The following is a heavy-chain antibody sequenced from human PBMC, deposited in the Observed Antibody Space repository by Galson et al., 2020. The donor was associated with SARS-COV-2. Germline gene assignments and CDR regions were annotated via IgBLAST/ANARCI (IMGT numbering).Heavy chain of an antibody. D-gene: IGHD2-8*01. J-gene: IGHJ4*02. V-gene: IGHV3-23*01. CDR1: GFNFRNYD. Sequence: GGSLRLSCAAPGFNFRNYDMTWVRQAPGKGLEWISSISTTGGDTYYTDSVKGRFTISRDNSKSILLLDISSLRDEDTALYYCAKGSVVRTAWCPTDYCGQGTLGTVSS. CDR3: AKGSVVRTAWCPTDY. CDR2: ISTTGGDT.